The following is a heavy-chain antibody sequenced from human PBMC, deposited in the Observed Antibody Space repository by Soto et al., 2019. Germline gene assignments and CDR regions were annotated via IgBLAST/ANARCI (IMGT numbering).Heavy chain of an antibody. CDR1: GYTFTSYG. D-gene: IGHD1-7*01. V-gene: IGHV1-18*01. J-gene: IGHJ4*02. CDR3: ASAGAGWNYRRGSVN. Sequence: QVQLVQSGPEVRKPGASVKVSCKASGYTFTSYGISWVRQAPGQGLEWMGWISGYSGDTNYAQKLQGRVTMTTDTSTNTAYMELRSLRSDDTAVYYCASAGAGWNYRRGSVNWGQGTLVTVSS. CDR2: ISGYSGDT.